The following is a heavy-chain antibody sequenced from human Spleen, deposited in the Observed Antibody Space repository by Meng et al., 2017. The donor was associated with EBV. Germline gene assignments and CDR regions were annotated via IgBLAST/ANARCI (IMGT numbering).Heavy chain of an antibody. J-gene: IGHJ4*02. D-gene: IGHD6-19*01. CDR3: ARDGNTVAVLY. V-gene: IGHV1-3*01. CDR2: INAGNGDT. Sequence: QVHLGHSGAEVKKPGASVKVSCKASGYTFTTYAMHWVRQAPGQRPEWMGWINAGNGDTKYSQKFQDRITITSDTSANTAYMELSSLRPEDTAVYYCARDGNTVAVLYWGQGTLVTASS. CDR1: GYTFTTYA.